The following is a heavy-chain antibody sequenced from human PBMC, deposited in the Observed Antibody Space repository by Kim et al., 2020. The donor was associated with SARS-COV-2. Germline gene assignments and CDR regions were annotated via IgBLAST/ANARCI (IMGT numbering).Heavy chain of an antibody. CDR1: GFRFSSYS. Sequence: GGSLRLSCIASGFRFSSYSMNWVRQAPGKGLEWVSSISSIGTYIYYADSVKGRFTISRDNAKNSLFLQMNSLIAEDTALYYCAIVEMDLVPTSEGLFDS. D-gene: IGHD5-12*01. CDR3: AIVEMDLVPTSEGLFDS. CDR2: ISSIGTYI. V-gene: IGHV3-21*01. J-gene: IGHJ4*01.